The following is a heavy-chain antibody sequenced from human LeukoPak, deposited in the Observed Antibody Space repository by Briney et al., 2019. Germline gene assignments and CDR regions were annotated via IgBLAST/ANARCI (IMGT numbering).Heavy chain of an antibody. J-gene: IGHJ4*02. Sequence: GGSLRLSCAASGFTFSNYGLHWVRQAPGKGLEWVAFIRYDGNIIYYEGSAKGRLTISRDNAKNSLYLQMNSLRAEDTAVYYCARDESGESELDYWGQGTLVTVSP. CDR1: GFTFSNYG. CDR3: ARDESGESELDY. V-gene: IGHV3-30*02. D-gene: IGHD1-26*01. CDR2: IRYDGNII.